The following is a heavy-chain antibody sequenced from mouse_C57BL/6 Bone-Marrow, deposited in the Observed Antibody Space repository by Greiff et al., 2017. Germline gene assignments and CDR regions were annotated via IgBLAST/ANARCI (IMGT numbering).Heavy chain of an antibody. Sequence: QVQLQQPGAELVKPGASVKLSCKASGYTFTSYWMHWVKQRPGQGLEWIGMIHPNSGSTNYNEKFKSKATLTVDKSSSAAYMQLSILTSEDSAVYYCRLYDGYYVPFAYWGQGTLVTVSA. CDR1: GYTFTSYW. CDR2: IHPNSGST. CDR3: RLYDGYYVPFAY. J-gene: IGHJ3*01. V-gene: IGHV1-64*01. D-gene: IGHD2-3*01.